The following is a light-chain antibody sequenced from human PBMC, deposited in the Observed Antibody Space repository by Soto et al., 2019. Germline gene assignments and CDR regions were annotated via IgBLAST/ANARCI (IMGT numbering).Light chain of an antibody. Sequence: QSALTQPASVSGSPGQSITISCTGTSSDVGGYNYVSWYQQHPGKAPKLMIYDVSNRPSGVSSRFSGSKSGNTASLTISGLQAEDEADYYCSSYASSSTPCVFGTGTKVTVL. J-gene: IGLJ1*01. V-gene: IGLV2-14*01. CDR3: SSYASSSTPCV. CDR2: DVS. CDR1: SSDVGGYNY.